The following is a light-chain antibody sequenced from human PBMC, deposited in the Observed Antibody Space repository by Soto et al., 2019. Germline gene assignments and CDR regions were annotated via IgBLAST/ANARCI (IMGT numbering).Light chain of an antibody. CDR3: LQLNTYPWT. CDR1: QVITND. J-gene: IGKJ1*01. Sequence: EIQMTQSPSSLSASVGDRLTITCRASQVITNDLGWYQQKPGKAPKRLIYAASTLQSGVPSRFSGSGSGTEFTLTISSLQPEDVATYYCLQLNTYPWTFGQGTMVDIK. CDR2: AAS. V-gene: IGKV1-17*01.